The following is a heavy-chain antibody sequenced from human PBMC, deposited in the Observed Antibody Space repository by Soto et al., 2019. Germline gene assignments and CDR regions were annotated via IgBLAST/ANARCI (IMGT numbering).Heavy chain of an antibody. CDR1: GGSISSYY. Sequence: SETLSLTCTVSGGSISSYYWSWIRQPPGKGLEWTGYIYYSGSTNYNPSLKSRVTISVDTSKNQFSLKLSLRSDDTAVYYCARAGSGWYWDFDYWGQGTLVTVSS. CDR3: ARAGSGWYWDFDY. D-gene: IGHD6-19*01. J-gene: IGHJ4*02. CDR2: IYYSGST. V-gene: IGHV4-59*01.